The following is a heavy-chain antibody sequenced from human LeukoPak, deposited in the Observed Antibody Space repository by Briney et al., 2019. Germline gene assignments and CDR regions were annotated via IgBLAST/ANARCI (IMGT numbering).Heavy chain of an antibody. CDR2: INPSGRT. D-gene: IGHD2-2*01. V-gene: IGHV4-34*01. Sequence: PSETLSLTCAVYGGSFSGYYWSWIRQPPGKGLEWIGEINPSGRTNYNPSLKSRVTISVDTSENQFSLKWSSVTAADTAVYYCARVPSGVVEPPTRGDHFDFWGQGTLVTVSS. J-gene: IGHJ4*02. CDR3: ARVPSGVVEPPTRGDHFDF. CDR1: GGSFSGYY.